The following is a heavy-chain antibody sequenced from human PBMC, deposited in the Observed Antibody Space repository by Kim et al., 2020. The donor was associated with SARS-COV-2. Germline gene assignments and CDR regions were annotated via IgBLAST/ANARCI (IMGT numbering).Heavy chain of an antibody. CDR3: ARHLPEYYIVVAFDY. Sequence: SETLSLTCTVSGGSISSSSYYWGWIRQPPGKGLEWIGSIYYSGSTYYNPSLKSRVTISVDTSKNQFSLKLSSVTAADTAVYYCARHLPEYYIVVAFDYWGQGTLVTVSS. V-gene: IGHV4-39*01. J-gene: IGHJ4*02. CDR2: IYYSGST. CDR1: GGSISSSSYY. D-gene: IGHD2-2*01.